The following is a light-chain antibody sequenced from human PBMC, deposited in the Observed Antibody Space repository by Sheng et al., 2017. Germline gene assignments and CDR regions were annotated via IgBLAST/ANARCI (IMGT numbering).Light chain of an antibody. CDR3: QQYNSYSYT. CDR1: QDITKY. V-gene: IGKV1-33*01. CDR2: DAS. Sequence: DIQMTQSPSSLSASVGDRVTITCQASQDITKYLNWYQQRPGKAPKLLIYDASNLQSGVPLRFSGSGSGTEFTFTISSLQPEDVATYYCQQYNSYSYTFGQGTKLEIK. J-gene: IGKJ2*01.